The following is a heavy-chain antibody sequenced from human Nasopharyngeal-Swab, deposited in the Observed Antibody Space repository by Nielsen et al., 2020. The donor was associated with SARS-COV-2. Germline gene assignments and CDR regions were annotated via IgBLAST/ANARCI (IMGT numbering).Heavy chain of an antibody. D-gene: IGHD4-17*01. CDR3: ASHDYGDYGVVDY. J-gene: IGHJ4*02. V-gene: IGHV4-39*01. Sequence: WIRPPPGQGLERIGRIYYSGSTYYTPSLKSRVTISVDTSKNQFSLKRSSVTAADTAVYYCASHDYGDYGVVDYWGQGTLVTVSS. CDR2: IYYSGST.